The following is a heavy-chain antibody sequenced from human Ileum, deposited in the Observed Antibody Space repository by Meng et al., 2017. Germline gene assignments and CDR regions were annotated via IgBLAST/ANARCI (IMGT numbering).Heavy chain of an antibody. D-gene: IGHD2-15*01. CDR3: ARVRCASVSCYGDSYFDY. J-gene: IGHJ4*02. V-gene: IGHV4-4*02. CDR2: IYHTGGT. Sequence: QVQLQESGPGLVKPSGTLPLTCAVSGGSISISNWWTWVRQPPGKGLEWIGEIYHTGGTNYNPSLKRRVTISVDKSKNQFSLEVTSVTAADTGVYYCARVRCASVSCYGDSYFDYWGQGILVTVSS. CDR1: GGSISISNW.